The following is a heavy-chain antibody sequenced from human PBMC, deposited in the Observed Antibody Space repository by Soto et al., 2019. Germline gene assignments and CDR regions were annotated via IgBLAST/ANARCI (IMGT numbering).Heavy chain of an antibody. D-gene: IGHD3-10*01. Sequence: GGSLRLSCTASGFTFSDYYMSWIRQAPGKGLEWLAYISGSGSTTYYTDSVKGRFTISRDNSINTVFLQMNSLRADDTALYFCAKNSGWFNTWGQGALVTVSS. J-gene: IGHJ5*02. CDR2: ISGSGSTT. V-gene: IGHV3-11*01. CDR3: AKNSGWFNT. CDR1: GFTFSDYY.